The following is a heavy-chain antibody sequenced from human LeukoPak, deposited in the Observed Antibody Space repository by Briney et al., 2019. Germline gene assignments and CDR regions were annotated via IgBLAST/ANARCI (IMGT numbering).Heavy chain of an antibody. CDR3: ANLPPVMVTRGYYGMDV. V-gene: IGHV3-30*18. CDR1: GFTFSSYG. J-gene: IGHJ6*02. Sequence: GRSLRLSCAASGFTFSSYGMHWVRQAPGKGLEWVAVISYDGSNKYYADSVKGRFTISRDNSKNTLYLQMNSLRAEDTAVYYCANLPPVMVTRGYYGMDVWGQGTTVTVSS. CDR2: ISYDGSNK. D-gene: IGHD3-22*01.